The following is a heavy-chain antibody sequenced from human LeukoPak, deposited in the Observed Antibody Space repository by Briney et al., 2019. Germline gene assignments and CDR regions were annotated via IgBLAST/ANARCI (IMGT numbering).Heavy chain of an antibody. CDR1: GGSISSSSYY. Sequence: SETLSLTCTVSGGSISSSSYYWGWIGQPPGKGLEWIGSIYYSGSTYYDPSLKSRVTISVAPSKNQSSLKLSSATAADTAVYYCATGSSSWNYFDYWGQGTLVTVSS. J-gene: IGHJ4*02. D-gene: IGHD6-13*01. CDR2: IYYSGST. V-gene: IGHV4-39*01. CDR3: ATGSSSWNYFDY.